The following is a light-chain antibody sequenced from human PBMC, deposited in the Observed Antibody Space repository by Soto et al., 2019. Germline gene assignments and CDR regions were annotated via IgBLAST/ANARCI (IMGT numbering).Light chain of an antibody. CDR1: QGISSY. Sequence: IQLTQSPSSLSASVGDRVTITCRASQGISSYLAWYQQKPGKAPKLLIYAASTLQSGVPSRFSGSGSGTDFTLTISRLQPEDFANYDCQQLNSYPLFGGGTKVEIK. V-gene: IGKV1-9*01. CDR3: QQLNSYPL. J-gene: IGKJ4*01. CDR2: AAS.